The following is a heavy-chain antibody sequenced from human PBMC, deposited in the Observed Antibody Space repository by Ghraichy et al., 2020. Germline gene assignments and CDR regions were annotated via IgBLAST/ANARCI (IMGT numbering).Heavy chain of an antibody. D-gene: IGHD3-10*01. V-gene: IGHV1-18*01. CDR1: GYTFTNFG. J-gene: IGHJ3*02. Sequence: KVSCKASGYTFTNFGISWVRQAPGQGLEWMGWISTYNGNTNYAQNLQGRVTMTTDTSTNTAYMELRSLRSDDTAVYYCAREWFGENPGAFDIWGQGTMVTVSS. CDR3: AREWFGENPGAFDI. CDR2: ISTYNGNT.